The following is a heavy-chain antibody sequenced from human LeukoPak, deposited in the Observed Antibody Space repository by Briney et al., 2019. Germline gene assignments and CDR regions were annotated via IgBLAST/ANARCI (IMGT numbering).Heavy chain of an antibody. V-gene: IGHV3-23*01. CDR3: AKDYRDGHDYGDY. CDR2: ISGSGGST. Sequence: SGGSLRLSCAASGFTFSSYAMSWVRQAPGKGLEWVSAISGSGGSTYYADSVKGRFTISRDNSKNTLYLQMNSLRAEDTVVYYCAKDYRDGHDYGDYWGQGTLVTVSS. J-gene: IGHJ4*02. CDR1: GFTFSSYA. D-gene: IGHD3-16*02.